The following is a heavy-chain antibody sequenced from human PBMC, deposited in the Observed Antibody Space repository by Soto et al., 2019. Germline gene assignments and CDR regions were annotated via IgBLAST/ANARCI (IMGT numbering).Heavy chain of an antibody. V-gene: IGHV2-5*02. CDR2: IYWDDDK. CDR3: AHANGSSGWGTMDY. J-gene: IGHJ4*02. D-gene: IGHD6-25*01. Sequence: QITLKESGPTLVKPTQTLTLTCTFSGFSLSTSGVGVGWIRQPPGKALEWLALIYWDDDKRHSPSLKSRLTITTDTSKNHVFLTMTNVDPVDPATYYCAHANGSSGWGTMDYWGQGTLVTGSS. CDR1: GFSLSTSGVG.